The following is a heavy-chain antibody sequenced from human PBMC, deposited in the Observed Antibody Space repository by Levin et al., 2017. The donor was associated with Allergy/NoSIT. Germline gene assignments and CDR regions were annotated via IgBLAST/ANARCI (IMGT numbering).Heavy chain of an antibody. V-gene: IGHV3-23*01. J-gene: IGHJ4*02. CDR1: GFTFSNYA. CDR3: ADPPSVY. Sequence: PEASVKVSCAASGFTFSNYAMSWVRQAPGKGLEWVSTIDGSGGDTYYADSVKGRFTISRDNSKNTVSLQMDSLRAEDTAVYYCADPPSVYWGQGTLVTVSS. CDR2: IDGSGGDT.